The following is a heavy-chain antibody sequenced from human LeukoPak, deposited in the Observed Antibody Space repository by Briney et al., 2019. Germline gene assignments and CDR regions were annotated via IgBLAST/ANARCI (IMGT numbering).Heavy chain of an antibody. CDR1: GFTVSSNY. CDR3: ASGSGSYRTPYYYMDV. V-gene: IGHV3-53*01. Sequence: PGGSLRLSCVASGFTVSSNYMCWVRQAPGKGLEWVSVIYSGGSTYYADSVKGRFTISRDNSKNTLYLQMNSLRAEDTAVYYCASGSGSYRTPYYYMDVWGTGTTVTVSS. J-gene: IGHJ6*03. CDR2: IYSGGST. D-gene: IGHD3-10*01.